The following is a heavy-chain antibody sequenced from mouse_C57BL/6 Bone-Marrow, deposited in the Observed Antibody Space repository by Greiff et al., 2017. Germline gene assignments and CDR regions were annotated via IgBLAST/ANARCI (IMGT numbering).Heavy chain of an antibody. CDR2: IVPSDSYT. CDR1: GYTFTSYW. Sequence: QVQLQQPGAELVMPGASVKLSCKASGYTFTSYWMHWVKQRPGQGLEWIGEIVPSDSYTNYNQKFKGKSTLTVDKSSTTAYMQLSSLTSEDSAVYYCARPPSGNYGWYLDVWGTGTTVTVSS. V-gene: IGHV1-69*01. D-gene: IGHD2-1*01. J-gene: IGHJ1*03. CDR3: ARPPSGNYGWYLDV.